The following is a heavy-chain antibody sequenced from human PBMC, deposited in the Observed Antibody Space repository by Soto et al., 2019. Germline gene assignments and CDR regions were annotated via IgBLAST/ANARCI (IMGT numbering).Heavy chain of an antibody. D-gene: IGHD1-26*01. CDR1: GGSVSNDAYY. Sequence: QVQLQESGPGLVKPSETLSLTCIVSGGSVSNDAYYWSWIRQPPGKGLEWIGYIYHSGSTYYNPSLKSRVTISADTSANQFSLKVISVTAADTAVYYCARLGIGWEFPFDYWGQGTRVNVSS. V-gene: IGHV4-61*08. J-gene: IGHJ4*02. CDR2: IYHSGST. CDR3: ARLGIGWEFPFDY.